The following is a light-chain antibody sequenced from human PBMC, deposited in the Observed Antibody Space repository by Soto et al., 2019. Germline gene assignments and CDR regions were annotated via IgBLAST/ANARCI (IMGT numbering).Light chain of an antibody. V-gene: IGLV1-40*01. CDR2: DNN. J-gene: IGLJ2*01. CDR3: QSYDSDLSVVL. CDR1: RSNIGAGYD. Sequence: QSVLTQPPSVSGAPGQRVSIYCSGGRSNIGAGYDVQWYQQFPGTAPKLLIFDNNDRPSGVPDRFSGSKSGTSASLAITGLQAEDEADYFRQSYDSDLSVVLFGGGTKLTVL.